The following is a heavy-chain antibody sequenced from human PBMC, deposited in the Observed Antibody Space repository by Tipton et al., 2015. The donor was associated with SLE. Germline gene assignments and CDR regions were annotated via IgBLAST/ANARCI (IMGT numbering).Heavy chain of an antibody. V-gene: IGHV3-49*03. CDR3: TRDGLTRGSDY. J-gene: IGHJ4*02. CDR1: GFTFGDYA. Sequence: SLRLSCTASGFTFGDYAMSWFRQAPGKGLEWVGFSRSKAYGGTTEYAASVKGRFTISRDDSKSIAYLQMNSLKTEDTAVYYCTRDGLTRGSDYWGQGTLVTVSS. D-gene: IGHD3-10*01. CDR2: SRSKAYGGTT.